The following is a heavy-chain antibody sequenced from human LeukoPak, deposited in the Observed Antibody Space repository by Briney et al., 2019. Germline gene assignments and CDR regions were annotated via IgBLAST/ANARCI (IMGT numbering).Heavy chain of an antibody. CDR2: ISYDGSNK. CDR3: AKSGSQNPDAFDI. D-gene: IGHD1-26*01. Sequence: GGSLRLSCAASGFTFSSYGMHWVRQAPGKGLEWVAVISYDGSNKYYADSVKGRFTISRDNSKNTLYLQMNSLRAEDTAVYYCAKSGSQNPDAFDIWGQGTMVTVS. J-gene: IGHJ3*02. V-gene: IGHV3-30*18. CDR1: GFTFSSYG.